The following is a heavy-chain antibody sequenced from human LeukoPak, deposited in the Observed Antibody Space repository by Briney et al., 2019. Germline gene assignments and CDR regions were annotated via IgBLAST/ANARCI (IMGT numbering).Heavy chain of an antibody. J-gene: IGHJ3*02. D-gene: IGHD3-22*01. CDR2: ISGSGGST. V-gene: IGHV3-23*01. CDR3: ARAKDYYDSSGYSLDAFDI. CDR1: GFTFSSYA. Sequence: GGSLRPSCAASGFTFSSYAMSWVRQAPGKGLEWVSAISGSGGSTYYADSVKGRFTISRENAKNSLYLQMNSLRAGDTAVYYCARAKDYYDSSGYSLDAFDIWGQGTMVTVSS.